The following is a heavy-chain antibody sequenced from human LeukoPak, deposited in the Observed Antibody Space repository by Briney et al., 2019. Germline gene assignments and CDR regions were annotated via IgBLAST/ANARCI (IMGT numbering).Heavy chain of an antibody. D-gene: IGHD3-16*02. J-gene: IGHJ6*02. CDR2: IIPIFGTA. CDR3: ARLEVITFGGVIVKGTYYYYGMDV. CDR1: GGTFSSYA. V-gene: IGHV1-69*13. Sequence: GASVKVSCKASGGTFSSYAISWVRQAPGQGLEWMGGIIPIFGTANYAQKFQGRVTITADESTSTAYMELSSLRSEDTAVHYCARLEVITFGGVIVKGTYYYYGMDVWGQGTTVTVSS.